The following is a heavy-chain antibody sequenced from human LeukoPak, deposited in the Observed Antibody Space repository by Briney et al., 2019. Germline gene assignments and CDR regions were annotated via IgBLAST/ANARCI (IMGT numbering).Heavy chain of an antibody. CDR3: AKDPYGTRYFDY. CDR2: LSGSGYNT. J-gene: IGHJ4*02. V-gene: IGHV3-23*01. D-gene: IGHD2-2*01. CDR1: GFTFSSHA. Sequence: GGSLRLSCAASGFTFSSHALSWVRQAPGKGLEWVSSLSGSGYNTYYADSVKGRFTISRDNPKNTVYLQMNSPRAEDTAVYYCAKDPYGTRYFDYWGQGTLVTVSS.